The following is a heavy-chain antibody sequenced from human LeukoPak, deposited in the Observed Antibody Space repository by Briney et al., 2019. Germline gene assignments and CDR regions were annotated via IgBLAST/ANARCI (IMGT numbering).Heavy chain of an antibody. CDR1: GFTVSSNY. J-gene: IGHJ4*02. CDR3: ARALVAAAGKSFDY. D-gene: IGHD6-13*01. V-gene: IGHV3-53*01. Sequence: PGGSLRLSCAASGFTVSSNYMSWVRQAPGKGLEWVSIIYSGGSTYYADSVKGRFTISRDNSKNTVYLQMNSLRAEDTAVYYCARALVAAAGKSFDYWGQGTLVTVSS. CDR2: IYSGGST.